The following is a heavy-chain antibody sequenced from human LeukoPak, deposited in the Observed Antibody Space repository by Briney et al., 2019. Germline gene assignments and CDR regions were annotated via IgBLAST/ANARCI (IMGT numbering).Heavy chain of an antibody. J-gene: IGHJ4*02. V-gene: IGHV3-49*04. Sequence: GGSLRLSCAASGFTFSSYSMNWVRQAPGKGLEWVGFIRSKAYGGTTEYAASVKGRFTISRDDSKSIAYLQMNSLKTGDTAVYCCTRRVGLVGDPFDYWGQGTLVTVSS. D-gene: IGHD1-26*01. CDR1: GFTFSSYS. CDR3: TRRVGLVGDPFDY. CDR2: IRSKAYGGTT.